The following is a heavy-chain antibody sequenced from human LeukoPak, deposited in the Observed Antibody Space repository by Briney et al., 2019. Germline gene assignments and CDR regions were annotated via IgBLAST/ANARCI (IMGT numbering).Heavy chain of an antibody. D-gene: IGHD1-26*01. CDR2: IYHSGST. V-gene: IGHV4-38-2*02. CDR3: ATYSGSYSFDY. J-gene: IGHJ4*02. CDR1: GYSISSGYY. Sequence: SVTLSLTCTVSGYSISSGYYWGWIRQPPGKGLEWIGSIYHSGSTYYNPSLKSRVTISVDTSKNQFSLKLSSVTAADTAVYYCATYSGSYSFDYWGQGTLVTVSS.